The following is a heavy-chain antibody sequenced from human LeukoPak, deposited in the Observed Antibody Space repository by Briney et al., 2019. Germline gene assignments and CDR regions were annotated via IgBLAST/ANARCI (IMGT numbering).Heavy chain of an antibody. Sequence: GGSLRLSCVASGFTFSSYYMSWVRQAPGKGLEWVANIKEDGSERYYVDSMKGRFTISRDNAKNTLYLQMNSLRAEDTAVYYCGRDLYGDYFFDYWGEGTLVTVSS. J-gene: IGHJ4*02. CDR1: GFTFSSYY. CDR3: GRDLYGDYFFDY. D-gene: IGHD4-17*01. CDR2: IKEDGSER. V-gene: IGHV3-7*01.